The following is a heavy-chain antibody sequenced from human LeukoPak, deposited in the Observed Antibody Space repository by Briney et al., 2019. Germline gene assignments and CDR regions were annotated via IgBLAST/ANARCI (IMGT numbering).Heavy chain of an antibody. Sequence: SETLSLTCTVSGGSIGRSSYYWGRIRQPPGKGLEWIGNIYYSGKTDYNPSLKSRVTISVDTSKNQCSLKLSSVTAADTAVYYCARGGGYSYGYYYYYYMDVWGKGTTVTVSS. J-gene: IGHJ6*03. CDR1: GGSIGRSSYY. CDR3: ARGGGYSYGYYYYYYMDV. CDR2: IYYSGKT. D-gene: IGHD5-18*01. V-gene: IGHV4-39*07.